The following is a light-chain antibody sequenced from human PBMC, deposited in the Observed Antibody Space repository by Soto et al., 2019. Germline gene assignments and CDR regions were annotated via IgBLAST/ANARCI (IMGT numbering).Light chain of an antibody. V-gene: IGKV3-11*01. CDR2: GAS. CDR1: QGVSRK. J-gene: IGKJ5*01. CDR3: QQRSNWPLIT. Sequence: TQSLATLSVPPGERVTFSCRASQGVSRKLAWYQHKPGQAPRLLISGASTGAAGIPARFSGSGFGTDFTLTISSLEPEDAAVYYCQQRSNWPLITFGQLARLEIK.